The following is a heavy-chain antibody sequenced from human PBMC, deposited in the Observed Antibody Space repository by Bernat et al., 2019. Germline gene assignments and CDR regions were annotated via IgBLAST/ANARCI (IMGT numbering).Heavy chain of an antibody. D-gene: IGHD5-12*01. CDR1: GFTFSSYA. J-gene: IGHJ4*02. CDR3: AKERTPRVATSDDF. Sequence: EVQLLESGGGLVQPGGSLRLSCAASGFTFSSYAMIWVRQAPGKGLQWVSGMSGSGGGTYYADSVKGRFTISRDNSKNTLYLQMNSLRAEDTAVYYCAKERTPRVATSDDFWGQGTLVTVSS. V-gene: IGHV3-23*01. CDR2: MSGSGGGT.